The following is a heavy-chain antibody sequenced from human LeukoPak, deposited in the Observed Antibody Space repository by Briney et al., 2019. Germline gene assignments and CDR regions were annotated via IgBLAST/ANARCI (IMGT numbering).Heavy chain of an antibody. CDR3: ARDPESTVVSYYFDY. D-gene: IGHD4-23*01. CDR1: GFTFSNHG. V-gene: IGHV3-30*03. Sequence: HPGGSLRLSCAASGFTFSNHGMDWVRQAPGKGLEWVAVISYDGSNKYYADSVKGRFTISRDNSKNTLYLQMNSLRAEDTAVYYCARDPESTVVSYYFDYWGQGTLVTVSS. J-gene: IGHJ4*02. CDR2: ISYDGSNK.